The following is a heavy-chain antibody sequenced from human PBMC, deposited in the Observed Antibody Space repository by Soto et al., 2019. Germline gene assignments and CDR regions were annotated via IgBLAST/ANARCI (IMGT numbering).Heavy chain of an antibody. CDR3: VRQGFVRLHGLVDV. D-gene: IGHD4-4*01. V-gene: IGHV4-59*08. CDR2: IDSNGGT. CDR1: DDSSSSYK. Sequence: QVQLQESGPGLVKPSETLSLTCTVSDDSSSSYKWSWIRQPPGRRLEWIGYIDSNGGTSYNPSLQSRVTISVDPSTKQFPLKLSCVTAADTAVYYCVRQGFVRLHGLVDVWGQGTTVTVSS. J-gene: IGHJ6*02.